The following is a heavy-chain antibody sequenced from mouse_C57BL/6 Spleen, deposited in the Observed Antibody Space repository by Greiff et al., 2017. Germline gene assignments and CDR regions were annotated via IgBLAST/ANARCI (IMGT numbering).Heavy chain of an antibody. CDR2: IYPGSGST. D-gene: IGHD2-2*01. V-gene: IGHV1-55*01. CDR1: GYTFTSYW. CDR3: ARGGYDEVYWYFDL. Sequence: QVQLQQSGAELVKPGASVKMSCKASGYTFTSYWITWVKQRPGQGLEWIGDIYPGSGSTNYNEKFKSKATLTVDTSSSTAYMQLSSLTSEDSAVYYCARGGYDEVYWYFDLWATGTPVTVSS. J-gene: IGHJ1*03.